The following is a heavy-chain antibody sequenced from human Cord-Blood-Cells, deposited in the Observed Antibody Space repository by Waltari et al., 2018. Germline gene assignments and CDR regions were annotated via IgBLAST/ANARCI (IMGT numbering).Heavy chain of an antibody. CDR1: GFTFSRYC. D-gene: IGHD5-12*01. Sequence: QVQLVESGGGVVQPGRSLRLSCAASGFTFSRYCMPWARQAHGKGLEWVAVIWYDGSNKYYAASVKGRFTISRDNSKNTLYLQMNSLRAEDTAMYYCAKDRGELGYSGYDPSFDYWGQGTLVTVSS. V-gene: IGHV3-30*18. J-gene: IGHJ4*02. CDR2: IWYDGSNK. CDR3: AKDRGELGYSGYDPSFDY.